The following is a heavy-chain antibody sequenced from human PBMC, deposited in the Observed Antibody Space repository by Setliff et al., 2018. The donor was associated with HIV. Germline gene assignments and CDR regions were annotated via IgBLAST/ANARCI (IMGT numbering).Heavy chain of an antibody. V-gene: IGHV1-69*13. CDR2: VVPTIHEA. J-gene: IGHJ1*01. D-gene: IGHD3-22*01. CDR1: GVTFNYSF. CDR3: ARGADASGYFYREYFQH. Sequence: ASVKVACKASGVTFNYSFITWVRQAPGQGLEWMGGVVPTIHEATYAQKFQGRVTITADESATTVYMEMSGLTSEDTAIYYCARGADASGYFYREYFQHWGQGTLVTVSS.